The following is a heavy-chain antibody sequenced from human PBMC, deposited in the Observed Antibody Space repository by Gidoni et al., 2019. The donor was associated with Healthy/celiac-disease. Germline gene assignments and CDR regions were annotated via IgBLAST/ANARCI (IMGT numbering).Heavy chain of an antibody. Sequence: QLQLQESGPGLVKPSETLSLTCTVSGGSISSSSYYWGWIRQPPGKGLEWIGSIYYSGSTYYNPSLKSRVTISVDTSKNQFSLKLSSVTAADTAVYYCARARSITMIVVVGNAFDIWGQGTMVTVSS. CDR2: IYYSGST. D-gene: IGHD3-22*01. J-gene: IGHJ3*02. V-gene: IGHV4-39*01. CDR3: ARARSITMIVVVGNAFDI. CDR1: GGSISSSSYY.